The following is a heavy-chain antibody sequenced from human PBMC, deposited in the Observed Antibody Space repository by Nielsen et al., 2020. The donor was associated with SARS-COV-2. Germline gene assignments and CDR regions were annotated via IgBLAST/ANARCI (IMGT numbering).Heavy chain of an antibody. CDR1: GGTFSSYA. J-gene: IGHJ6*03. CDR2: IIPIFGTA. V-gene: IGHV1-69*13. D-gene: IGHD1-7*01. Sequence: SSVNVSCKASGGTFSSYAISWVRQAPGQGLEWMGGIIPIFGTANYAQKFQGRVTITADESTSTAYMELSSLRSEDTAVYYCATLGDWNYLNYYYYYYMDVWGKGTTVTVSS. CDR3: ATLGDWNYLNYYYYYYMDV.